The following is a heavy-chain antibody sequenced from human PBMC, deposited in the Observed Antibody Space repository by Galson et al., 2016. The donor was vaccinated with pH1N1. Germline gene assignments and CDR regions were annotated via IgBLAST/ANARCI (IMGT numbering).Heavy chain of an antibody. CDR1: GGSINSSY. CDR2: IHYSGNT. V-gene: IGHV4-59*01. J-gene: IGHJ5*02. CDR3: ARGDYYYASGTDEYFGFDP. Sequence: LSLTCTVSGGSINSSYWGWIRQPPGKGLEWIGYIHYSGNTNYNPSLKSRVTISVETPKNQFSLKLSSVTAADTAVYYCARGDYYYASGTDEYFGFDPWGQGSLVTVSS. D-gene: IGHD3-10*01.